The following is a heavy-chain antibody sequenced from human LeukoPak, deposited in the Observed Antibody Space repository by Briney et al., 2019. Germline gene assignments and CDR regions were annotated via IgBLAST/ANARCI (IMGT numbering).Heavy chain of an antibody. Sequence: RPGGSLRLSCAASGFTFGSYEMNWVRQAPGKGLEWVSYITGSGSTIYYADSVKGRFTISRDNAKNSLYLQMNSLRAEDTAVYYCARSPYSSGWSVVDYWGQGTLVTVSS. CDR3: ARSPYSSGWSVVDY. D-gene: IGHD6-19*01. J-gene: IGHJ4*02. V-gene: IGHV3-48*03. CDR1: GFTFGSYE. CDR2: ITGSGSTI.